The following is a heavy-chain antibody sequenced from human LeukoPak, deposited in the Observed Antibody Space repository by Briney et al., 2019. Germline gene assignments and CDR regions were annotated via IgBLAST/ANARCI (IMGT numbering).Heavy chain of an antibody. Sequence: SETLSLTCTVSGGSISSYYWSWIRQPPGKGLEWIGSIYHSGSTYYNPSLKSRVTISVDTSKNQFSLKLSSVTAADTAVYYCARDRNYYGSELFDYWGQGTLVTVSS. CDR2: IYHSGST. D-gene: IGHD3-10*01. CDR3: ARDRNYYGSELFDY. J-gene: IGHJ4*02. V-gene: IGHV4-59*01. CDR1: GGSISSYY.